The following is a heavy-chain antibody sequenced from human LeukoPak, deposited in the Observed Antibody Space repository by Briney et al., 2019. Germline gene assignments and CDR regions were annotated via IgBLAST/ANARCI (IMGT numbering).Heavy chain of an antibody. D-gene: IGHD2-15*01. V-gene: IGHV3-23*01. Sequence: GGSLRLSCAASGFTFSSYAMSWVRQAPGKGLEGVSAISGSGGSTYYADSVKGRFTISRDNSKNTLYLQMNSLRAEDTAVYYCASTCSGGSCPDYWGQGTLVTVSS. J-gene: IGHJ4*02. CDR3: ASTCSGGSCPDY. CDR1: GFTFSSYA. CDR2: ISGSGGST.